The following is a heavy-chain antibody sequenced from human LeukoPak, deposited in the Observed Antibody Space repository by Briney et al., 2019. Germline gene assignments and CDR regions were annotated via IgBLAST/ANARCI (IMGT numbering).Heavy chain of an antibody. CDR1: GGSISSSSYY. CDR3: AALNYDYVWGSYRLNWFDP. J-gene: IGHJ5*02. D-gene: IGHD3-16*02. CDR2: IYYSGST. Sequence: SETLSLTCTVSGGSISSSSYYWGWIRQPPGKGLEWIGSIYYSGSTYYNPSLKSRVTISVDTSKNQFSLKLNSVTAADTAVYYCAALNYDYVWGSYRLNWFDPWGQGTLVTVSS. V-gene: IGHV4-39*01.